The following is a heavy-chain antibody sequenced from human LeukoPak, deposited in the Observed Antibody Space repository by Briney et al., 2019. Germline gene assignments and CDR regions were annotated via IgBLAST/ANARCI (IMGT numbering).Heavy chain of an antibody. D-gene: IGHD2-21*02. J-gene: IGHJ4*02. V-gene: IGHV4-31*03. CDR2: IYHSGRT. CDR3: ARVVTSSLYFFDY. CDR1: GGSISREGFY. Sequence: PSETLSLTCSVSGGSISREGFYWSWIRQHPGKGLEWIAYIYHSGRTYYNPSLKSRLTISVDTSKNQFSMSLKSVTAADTAVYYCARVVTSSLYFFDYWGQGTLVSVSS.